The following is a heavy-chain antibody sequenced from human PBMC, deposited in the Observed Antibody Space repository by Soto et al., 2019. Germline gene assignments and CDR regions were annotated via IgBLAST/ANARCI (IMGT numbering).Heavy chain of an antibody. V-gene: IGHV3-9*01. Sequence: EVQLVESGGGLVQPGRSLRLSCAASGFTFDDYAMHWVRQAPGKGLEWVSGISWNSGRIGYADSVKGRFTISRDNAKNSPYLQMNSLRAEDTSSYYCAKGVAAWGYFDYWGQGTLVTVSS. CDR1: GFTFDDYA. CDR2: ISWNSGRI. D-gene: IGHD2-15*01. J-gene: IGHJ4*02. CDR3: AKGVAAWGYFDY.